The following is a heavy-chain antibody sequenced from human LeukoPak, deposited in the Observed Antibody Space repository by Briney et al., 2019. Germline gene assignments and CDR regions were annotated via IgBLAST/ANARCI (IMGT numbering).Heavy chain of an antibody. V-gene: IGHV4-59*01. CDR3: ARDRVGATPGYYYYGMDV. J-gene: IGHJ6*02. CDR2: IYYTGST. CDR1: GGSISSYY. D-gene: IGHD1-26*01. Sequence: NSSETLFLTCTVSGGSISSYYWSWIRRPPGKGLEWIGYIYYTGSTNYNPSLKSRVTISVDTSKNQFSLKLSSVTAADTAVYYCARDRVGATPGYYYYGMDVWGQGTTVTVSS.